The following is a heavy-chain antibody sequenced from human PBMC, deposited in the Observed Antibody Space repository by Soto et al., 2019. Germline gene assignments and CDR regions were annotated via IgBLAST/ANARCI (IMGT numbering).Heavy chain of an antibody. CDR3: ARNIGDSSGYYYDGDAFDI. D-gene: IGHD3-22*01. CDR2: IIPIFGTA. V-gene: IGHV1-69*13. Sequence: SVKVSCKASGGTFSSYAISWVRQAPGQGLEWMGGIIPIFGTANYAQKFQGRVTITADESTSTAYMELSSLRSEDTAVYYCARNIGDSSGYYYDGDAFDIWGQGTMVTVSS. J-gene: IGHJ3*02. CDR1: GGTFSSYA.